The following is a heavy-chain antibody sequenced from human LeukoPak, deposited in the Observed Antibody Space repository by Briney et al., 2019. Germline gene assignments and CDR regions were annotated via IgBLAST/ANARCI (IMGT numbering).Heavy chain of an antibody. CDR1: GGSFSNYY. CDR2: INHSGST. D-gene: IGHD3-16*02. Sequence: SETLSLTCAVYGGSFSNYYWTWIRQPPGKGLEWIGEINHSGSTNYNPSLKSRLTISQDTSKNQVSLKLSSVTAADTAVYYCARGFPDKVWGNSRPTAGYFQHWGQGTLVTVSS. J-gene: IGHJ1*01. CDR3: ARGFPDKVWGNSRPTAGYFQH. V-gene: IGHV4-34*01.